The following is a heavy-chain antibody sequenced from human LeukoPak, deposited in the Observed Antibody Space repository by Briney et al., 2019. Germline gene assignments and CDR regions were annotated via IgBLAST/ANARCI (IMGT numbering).Heavy chain of an antibody. D-gene: IGHD3-10*01. CDR2: INQEGRQK. Sequence: GGCLRLSCAPSGFTFSTYWMSWVRQAPGKGLEWVANINQEGRQKRYVDSVTGRFTVSRDNTNNSLFLQMNSLRAEDTAVYYCARLKDDITKLDYWGQGILVSVSS. CDR3: ARLKDDITKLDY. V-gene: IGHV3-7*01. J-gene: IGHJ4*02. CDR1: GFTFSTYW.